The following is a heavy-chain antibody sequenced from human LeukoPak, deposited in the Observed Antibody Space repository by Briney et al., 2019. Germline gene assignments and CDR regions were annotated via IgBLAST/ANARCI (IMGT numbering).Heavy chain of an antibody. Sequence: PGGSLRLSCAASGFTFSSYWMSWVRQAPGEGLEWVANIKQDGSEKYYVDSVKGRFTISRDNAKNSLYLQMNSLRAEDTAVCYCARALWGAMVTSDYWGQGTLVTVSS. CDR1: GFTFSSYW. CDR3: ARALWGAMVTSDY. J-gene: IGHJ4*02. CDR2: IKQDGSEK. D-gene: IGHD5-18*01. V-gene: IGHV3-7*01.